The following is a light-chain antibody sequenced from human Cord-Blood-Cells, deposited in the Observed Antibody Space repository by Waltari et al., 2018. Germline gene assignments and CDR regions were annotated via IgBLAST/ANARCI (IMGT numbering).Light chain of an antibody. V-gene: IGLV5-45*03. J-gene: IGLJ3*02. Sequence: QAVLTQPSSLSASPGASASRTCTLRSALNVVTYWIYWYQQKPGSPPQYLLRYKSDSDKQQGSGVPSRFSGSKDASANAGILLISGLQSEDEADYYCMIWHSSAWVFGGGTKLTVL. CDR1: SALNVVTYW. CDR3: MIWHSSAWV. CDR2: YKSDSDK.